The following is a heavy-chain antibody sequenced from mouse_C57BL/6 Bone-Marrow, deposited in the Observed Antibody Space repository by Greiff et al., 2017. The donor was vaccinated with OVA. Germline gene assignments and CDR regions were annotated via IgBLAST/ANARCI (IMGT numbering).Heavy chain of an antibody. Sequence: VQLQQSGPELVKPGASVKISCKASGYSFTGYYMNWVKQSPEKSLEWIGEINPSTGGTTYNQKFKAKATLTVDKSSSTAYMQLSSLTSEDSAVYFCARDYYASDYWGQGTTLTVSS. J-gene: IGHJ2*01. CDR3: ARDYYASDY. D-gene: IGHD1-1*01. CDR1: GYSFTGYY. V-gene: IGHV1-42*01. CDR2: INPSTGGT.